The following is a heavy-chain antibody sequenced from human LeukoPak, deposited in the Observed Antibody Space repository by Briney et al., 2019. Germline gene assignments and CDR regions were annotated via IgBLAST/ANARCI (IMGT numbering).Heavy chain of an antibody. V-gene: IGHV4-34*01. CDR3: ARVADLPFDY. J-gene: IGHJ4*02. CDR1: GGSFSGYY. Sequence: SETLSLTCAVYGGSFSGYYWSWIREPPEKGLEWIGEINHSGSTNYNPSLKSRVTISVDTSKNQFSLKLSSVTAADTAVYYCARVADLPFDYWGQGTLVTVSS. CDR2: INHSGST.